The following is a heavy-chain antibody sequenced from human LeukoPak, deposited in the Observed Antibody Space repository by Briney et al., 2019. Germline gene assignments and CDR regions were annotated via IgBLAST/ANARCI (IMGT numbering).Heavy chain of an antibody. CDR2: IIPILGIA. CDR1: GGTFSSYA. D-gene: IGHD2-21*01. Sequence: ASVKVSCKASGGTFSSYAISWVRQAPGQGLEWMGRIIPILGIANYAQKFQGRVTITADKSTSTAYMELSSLRSEDTAVYYCATALRHPSTCGGDCYSTPDYWGQGTLVTVSS. J-gene: IGHJ4*02. V-gene: IGHV1-69*04. CDR3: ATALRHPSTCGGDCYSTPDY.